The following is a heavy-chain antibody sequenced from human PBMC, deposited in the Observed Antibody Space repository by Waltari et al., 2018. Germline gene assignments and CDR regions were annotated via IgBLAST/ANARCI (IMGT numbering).Heavy chain of an antibody. Sequence: QVQLVQSGAEVKKPGASVKVSCKASGYTLTSYYMHWVRQAPGKGLERMGIINPSGGSTSYAQKFPGRVTMTRDTSTSTVYMELSSLRSEDTAVYYCARDKVVVPAATPYDAFDIWGQGTMVTVSS. V-gene: IGHV1-46*01. D-gene: IGHD2-2*02. CDR2: INPSGGST. CDR1: GYTLTSYY. CDR3: ARDKVVVPAATPYDAFDI. J-gene: IGHJ3*02.